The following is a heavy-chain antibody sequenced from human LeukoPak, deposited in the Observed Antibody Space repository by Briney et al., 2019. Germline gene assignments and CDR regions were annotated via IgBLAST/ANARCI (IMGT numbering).Heavy chain of an antibody. V-gene: IGHV4-39*07. CDR1: GGSISSSSYY. Sequence: SETLSLTCTVSGGSISSSSYYWGWIRQPPGRGLEWIGTIYYSGNTYYNPSLKSRVTISVDTSKNQFSLVLSSVTAADTAVYYCARVVATGSYFDYWGQGTLVTVSS. CDR2: IYYSGNT. J-gene: IGHJ4*02. D-gene: IGHD5-12*01. CDR3: ARVVATGSYFDY.